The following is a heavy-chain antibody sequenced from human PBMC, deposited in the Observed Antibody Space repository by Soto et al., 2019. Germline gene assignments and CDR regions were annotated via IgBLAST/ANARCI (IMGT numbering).Heavy chain of an antibody. CDR3: ARLVGPSYYDFWSGYYRDYYYGMDV. CDR1: GGSISSSSYY. J-gene: IGHJ6*02. D-gene: IGHD3-3*01. Sequence: PSETLSLTCTVSGGSISSSSYYWGWVRQPPGKGLEWIGSIYYSWSTYYNPSLKSRVTISVDTSKNQFSLKLSSVTAADTAVYYCARLVGPSYYDFWSGYYRDYYYGMDVWGQGTTVTVSS. V-gene: IGHV4-39*01. CDR2: IYYSWST.